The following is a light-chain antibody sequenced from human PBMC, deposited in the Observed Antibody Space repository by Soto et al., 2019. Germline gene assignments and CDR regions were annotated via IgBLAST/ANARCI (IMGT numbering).Light chain of an antibody. Sequence: EIVLTQSPGTLSLSPGERATLSCRASQTVSSSYLAWYQQKPGQAPRLLIYGASRRATGIPDRFSGSGSGTDFTLTISRLEPGDFAVYYCQQFGGSPNTFGQGTKLEVK. V-gene: IGKV3-20*01. CDR1: QTVSSSY. J-gene: IGKJ2*01. CDR2: GAS. CDR3: QQFGGSPNT.